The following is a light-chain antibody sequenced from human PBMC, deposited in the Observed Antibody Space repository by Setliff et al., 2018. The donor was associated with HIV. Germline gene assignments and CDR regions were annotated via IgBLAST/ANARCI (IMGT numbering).Light chain of an antibody. Sequence: QSVLIQPPSVSGSPGQSIIISCTGTTSDIGSYNRVSWYQQRPGTAPKLIIYEVNKRPSGVSNRFSGSKSGTTASLAISGLQADDEADYYCCSYAGSNIFVVFGTGTKVTVL. V-gene: IGLV2-23*02. CDR1: TSDIGSYNR. CDR2: EVN. CDR3: CSYAGSNIFVV. J-gene: IGLJ1*01.